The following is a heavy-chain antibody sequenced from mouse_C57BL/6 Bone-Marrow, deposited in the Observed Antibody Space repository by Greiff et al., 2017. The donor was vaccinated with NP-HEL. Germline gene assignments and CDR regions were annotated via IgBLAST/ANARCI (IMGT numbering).Heavy chain of an antibody. D-gene: IGHD2-4*01. CDR3: ARKGKIGLPFAY. Sequence: EVKLQESGPELVKPGASVKMSCKASGYTFTDYNMHWVKQSHGKSLEWIGYINPNNGGTSYNQKFKGKATLTVNKSSSTAYMELRSLTSEDSAVYYCARKGKIGLPFAYWGQGTLVTVSA. J-gene: IGHJ3*01. CDR2: INPNNGGT. V-gene: IGHV1-22*01. CDR1: GYTFTDYN.